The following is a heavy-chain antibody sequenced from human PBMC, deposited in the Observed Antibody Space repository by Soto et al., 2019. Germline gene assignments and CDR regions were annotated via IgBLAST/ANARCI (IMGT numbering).Heavy chain of an antibody. CDR3: ARGKPSGYRFGPRNFFYYGLDV. V-gene: IGHV4-34*01. J-gene: IGHJ6*01. CDR1: SASLGGHY. CDR2: VHPSGST. Sequence: SETLCLTCAFFSASLGGHYWSWIRQSPDRGLERLGEVHPSGSTDYNPSLESRLTLSSDTSKNQFSLKVASVTAADTAVYFCARGKPSGYRFGPRNFFYYGLDVWGPGTPVTVSS. D-gene: IGHD5-18*01.